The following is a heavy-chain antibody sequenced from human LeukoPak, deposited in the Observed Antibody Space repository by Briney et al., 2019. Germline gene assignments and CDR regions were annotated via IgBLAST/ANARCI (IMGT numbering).Heavy chain of an antibody. Sequence: GGSLRLSCVASGFTFSSYWMSWVRQAPGKGLEWVANIKQDGSEKYYVDSVKGRFTISRDNAKNSLYLQMNSLRAEDTAVYYCARGPLTTVTPYYYYYMDVWGKGTTVTVSS. CDR3: ARGPLTTVTPYYYYYMDV. J-gene: IGHJ6*03. CDR2: IKQDGSEK. CDR1: GFTFSSYW. V-gene: IGHV3-7*01. D-gene: IGHD4-11*01.